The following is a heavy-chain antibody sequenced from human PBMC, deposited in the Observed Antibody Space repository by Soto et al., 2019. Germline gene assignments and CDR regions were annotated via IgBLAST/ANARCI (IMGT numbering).Heavy chain of an antibody. V-gene: IGHV6-1*01. CDR3: ARGEQYSGRIFDY. CDR2: TYYRSKWYY. D-gene: IGHD1-26*01. J-gene: IGHJ4*01. Sequence: QTLSLPCAITGDSVSSNSSGCSFVRQSPSRGLEWLGRTYYRSKWYYEYAVSVRGRITINPDTSKNQYSLQLNSVTPEDTAVYFCARGEQYSGRIFDYWGQGTLVTVSS. CDR1: GDSVSSNSSG.